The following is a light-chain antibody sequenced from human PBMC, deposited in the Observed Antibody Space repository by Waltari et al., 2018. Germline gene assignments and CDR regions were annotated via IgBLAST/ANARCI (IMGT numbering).Light chain of an antibody. J-gene: IGLJ3*02. CDR2: VNSDGSH. CDR3: QTGGHGTWV. CDR1: SGHSTNI. V-gene: IGLV4-69*01. Sequence: QLVLTQSPSASASLGASVKLTCTLSSGHSTNIIAWLQQQPEKGPRYLMTVNSDGSHNKGVGIPDRFSGSSSGAERYLTSSSLQSEEEADYYCQTGGHGTWVFGGGTRLTVL.